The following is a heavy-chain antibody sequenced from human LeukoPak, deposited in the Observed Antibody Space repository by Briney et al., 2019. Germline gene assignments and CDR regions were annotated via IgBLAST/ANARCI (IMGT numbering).Heavy chain of an antibody. J-gene: IGHJ5*02. CDR1: GDSVSSNSAA. V-gene: IGHV6-1*01. CDR3: AKDCLCYYARGPDNWFDP. CDR2: TYYRSKWYN. D-gene: IGHD3-22*01. Sequence: SQTLSLTCAISGDSVSSNSAAWNWIRQSPSRGLEWLGRTYYRSKWYNDYAVSVKSRITINPDTSKNQFSLQLNSVTPEDTAVYYCAKDCLCYYARGPDNWFDPWGQGTLVTVSS.